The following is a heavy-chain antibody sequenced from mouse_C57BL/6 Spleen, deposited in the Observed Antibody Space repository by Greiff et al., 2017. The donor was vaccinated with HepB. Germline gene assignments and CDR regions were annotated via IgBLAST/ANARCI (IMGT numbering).Heavy chain of an antibody. D-gene: IGHD1-1*01. J-gene: IGHJ3*01. CDR2: IDPSDSYT. V-gene: IGHV1-50*01. CDR3: AKGGYGSSPWFAY. Sequence: QVQLQQPGAELVKPGASVKLSCKASGYTFTSYWMQWVKQRPGQGLEWIGEIDPSDSYTNYNQKFKGKATLTVDTSSSTAYMQLSSLTSEDSAVYYCAKGGYGSSPWFAYWGQGTLVTVSA. CDR1: GYTFTSYW.